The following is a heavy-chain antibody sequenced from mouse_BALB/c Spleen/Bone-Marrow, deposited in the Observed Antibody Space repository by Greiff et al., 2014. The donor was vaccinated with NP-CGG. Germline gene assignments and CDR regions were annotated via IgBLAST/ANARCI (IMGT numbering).Heavy chain of an antibody. CDR1: GYTFTSYW. V-gene: IGHV1S81*02. Sequence: VQLQQSGAELVKPGASVKLSCKASGYTFTSYWMHWVKQRPGQGLEWIGEINPSNGRTNYNEKFKSKATLTVDKSSSTAYMQLSSPTSEDSAVYYCARSSYYYGSSYVNAMDYWGQGTSVTVSS. J-gene: IGHJ4*01. CDR2: INPSNGRT. D-gene: IGHD1-1*01. CDR3: ARSSYYYGSSYVNAMDY.